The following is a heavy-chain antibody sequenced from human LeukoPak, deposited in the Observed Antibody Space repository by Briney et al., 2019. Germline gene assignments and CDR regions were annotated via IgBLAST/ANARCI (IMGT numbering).Heavy chain of an antibody. J-gene: IGHJ4*02. CDR3: ARAPDYDSSGYYFDY. CDR2: ISAYNGNT. D-gene: IGHD3-22*01. V-gene: IGHV1-18*01. Sequence: ASVKVSCKASGYTFTSYGISWVRQAPGQGLEWMGWISAYNGNTNYAQKLQGRVTMTTDTSTSTAYMELRSLRSDDTAVYYCARAPDYDSSGYYFDYWGQGTLVTVSS. CDR1: GYTFTSYG.